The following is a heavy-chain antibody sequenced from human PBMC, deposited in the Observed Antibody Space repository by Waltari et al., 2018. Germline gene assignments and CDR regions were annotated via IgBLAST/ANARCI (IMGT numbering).Heavy chain of an antibody. J-gene: IGHJ4*02. CDR3: ASFPLRIVGATTFDY. V-gene: IGHV3-66*01. CDR2: IYSCGST. D-gene: IGHD1-26*01. CDR1: GFTVSSNY. Sequence: EVQLVESGGGLVQPGGSLRLSCAASGFTVSSNYMSWVRQAPGKGLEWVSVIYSCGSTYYADSVKGRFTISRDNSKNTLYLQMNSLRAEDTAVYYCASFPLRIVGATTFDYWGQGTLVTVSS.